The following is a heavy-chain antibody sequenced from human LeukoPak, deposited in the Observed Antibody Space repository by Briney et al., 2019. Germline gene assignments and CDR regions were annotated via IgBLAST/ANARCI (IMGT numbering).Heavy chain of an antibody. CDR3: ASGGNNDYGEPRMDYYYMDV. Sequence: ASVQVSCKASGYTFTAYYIHWVRQAPGQGLEWMGGIIPIFGTANYAQKFQGRVTITADESTSTAYMELSSLRSEDTAVYYCASGGNNDYGEPRMDYYYMDVWGKGTTVTISS. CDR2: IIPIFGTA. D-gene: IGHD4-17*01. J-gene: IGHJ6*03. CDR1: GYTFTAYY. V-gene: IGHV1-69*13.